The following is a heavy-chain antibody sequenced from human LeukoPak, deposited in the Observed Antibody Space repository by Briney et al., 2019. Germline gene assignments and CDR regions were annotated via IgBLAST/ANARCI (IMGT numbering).Heavy chain of an antibody. CDR1: GFTFSNAW. J-gene: IGHJ4*02. CDR2: IYHSGNA. Sequence: GSLRLSCAASGFTFSNAWMGWVRQAPGKGLEWIGEIYHSGNANYSPSLKSRVTISVDKSNNQFSLNLNSVTAADTAMYYCVRDIGARLPTVWGQGTLVTVSS. D-gene: IGHD6-6*01. V-gene: IGHV4-4*02. CDR3: VRDIGARLPTV.